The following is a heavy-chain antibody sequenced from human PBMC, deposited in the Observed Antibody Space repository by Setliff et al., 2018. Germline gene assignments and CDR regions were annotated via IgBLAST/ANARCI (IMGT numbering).Heavy chain of an antibody. CDR3: ARVTGFFYVDA. V-gene: IGHV4-4*07. CDR1: GGSINNYY. Sequence: SETLSLTCTVSGGSINNYYWSWIRQPAGKGLEWIGRVYSNVGTNFNPSLKSRVTMSVDASKNQISLKLMSVTAADTAVYYCARVTGFFYVDAWGKGTTVTVSS. J-gene: IGHJ6*03. CDR2: VYSNVGT.